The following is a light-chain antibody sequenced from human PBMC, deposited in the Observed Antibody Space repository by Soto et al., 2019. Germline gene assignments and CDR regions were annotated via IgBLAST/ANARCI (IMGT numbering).Light chain of an antibody. V-gene: IGLV1-40*01. Sequence: QPVLTQPPSVSGAPGQRVTISCTGSSSNIGAGYDVHWYQQLPGTAPKLLISSNNNRPSGVPDRFSVSKSGTSASLAITRLQPEDEADYYCQSYDSSLALARVFGTGTKVTVL. J-gene: IGLJ1*01. CDR2: SNN. CDR3: QSYDSSLALARV. CDR1: SSNIGAGYD.